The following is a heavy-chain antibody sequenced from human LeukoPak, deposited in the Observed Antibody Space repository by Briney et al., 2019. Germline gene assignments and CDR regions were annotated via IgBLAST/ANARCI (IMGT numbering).Heavy chain of an antibody. Sequence: GGSLRLSCAASGFTFSSYEMNWVRQAPGKGLEWVSYISSSGSTIYYADSVKGRFTISRDNAKNSLYLRMNSLRAEDTAVYYCARTYYYDSSGPDAFDIWGQGTMVTVSS. V-gene: IGHV3-48*03. D-gene: IGHD3-22*01. J-gene: IGHJ3*02. CDR2: ISSSGSTI. CDR3: ARTYYYDSSGPDAFDI. CDR1: GFTFSSYE.